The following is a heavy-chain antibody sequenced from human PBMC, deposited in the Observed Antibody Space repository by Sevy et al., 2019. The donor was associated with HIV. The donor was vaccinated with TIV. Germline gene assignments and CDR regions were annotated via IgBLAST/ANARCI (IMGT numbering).Heavy chain of an antibody. CDR2: ISSSSSYI. J-gene: IGHJ4*02. CDR3: ASQYSSTSFTEN. Sequence: GGSLRLSCAASGFTFSSYSMNWVRQAPGKGLEWVSSISSSSSYIYYAYSVKGRFTISRDNAKNSLYLQMNSLRAEDTAVYYCASQYSSTSFTENWGQGTLVTVSS. D-gene: IGHD2-2*01. V-gene: IGHV3-21*01. CDR1: GFTFSSYS.